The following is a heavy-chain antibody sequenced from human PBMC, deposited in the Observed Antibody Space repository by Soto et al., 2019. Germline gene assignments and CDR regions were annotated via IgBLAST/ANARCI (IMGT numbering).Heavy chain of an antibody. CDR2: INPYSGGT. J-gene: IGHJ4*02. CDR1: GYTFTDYF. Sequence: ASVKLSCKASGYTFTDYFIHWVRQAPGQGLEWMGCINPYSGGTNSAQNFQGRVTMTRDTSISTAYMELTSLRSDDTAVYYCVRDLSYPFYFDSWGQGTLVTVSS. V-gene: IGHV1-2*02. D-gene: IGHD3-10*01. CDR3: VRDLSYPFYFDS.